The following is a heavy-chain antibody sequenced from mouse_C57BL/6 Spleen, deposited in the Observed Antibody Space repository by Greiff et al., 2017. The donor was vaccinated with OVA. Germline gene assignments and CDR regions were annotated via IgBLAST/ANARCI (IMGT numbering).Heavy chain of an antibody. CDR1: GYTFTDYN. Sequence: VQLKQSGPELVKPGASVKMSCKASGYTFTDYNMHWVKQSHGKSLEWIGYINPNNGGTSYNQKFKGKATLTVNKSSSTAYMELRSLTSEDSAVYYCARDYGSSYGGYFNVWGTGTTVTVSS. D-gene: IGHD1-1*01. V-gene: IGHV1-22*01. CDR3: ARDYGSSYGGYFNV. J-gene: IGHJ1*03. CDR2: INPNNGGT.